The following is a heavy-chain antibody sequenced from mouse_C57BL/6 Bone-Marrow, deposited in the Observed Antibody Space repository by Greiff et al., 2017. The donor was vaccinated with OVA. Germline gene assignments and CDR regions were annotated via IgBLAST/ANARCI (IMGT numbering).Heavy chain of an antibody. CDR3: ARGGVWSYFDY. V-gene: IGHV1-26*01. D-gene: IGHD2-10*02. J-gene: IGHJ2*01. CDR1: GYTFTDYY. Sequence: EVQLQQSGPELVKPGASVKISCKASGYTFTDYYMNWVKQSHGKSLEWIGDINPNNGGTSYNQKFKGKATLTVDKSSSTAYMELRSLTSEDSAVYYCARGGVWSYFDYWGQGTTLTVSS. CDR2: INPNNGGT.